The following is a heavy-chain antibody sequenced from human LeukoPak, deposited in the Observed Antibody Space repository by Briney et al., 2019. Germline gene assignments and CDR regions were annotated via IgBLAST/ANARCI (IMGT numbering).Heavy chain of an antibody. Sequence: PSETLSLTCAVSGGSISSGGYSWSWIRQPPGKGLEWIGYIYHSGSTYYNPSLKSRVTISVDTSKNQFSLKLSSVTAADTAVYYCARRSIKDEGFDPWGQGTLVTVSS. CDR2: IYHSGST. D-gene: IGHD1-14*01. CDR3: ARRSIKDEGFDP. CDR1: GGSISSGGYS. J-gene: IGHJ5*02. V-gene: IGHV4-30-2*01.